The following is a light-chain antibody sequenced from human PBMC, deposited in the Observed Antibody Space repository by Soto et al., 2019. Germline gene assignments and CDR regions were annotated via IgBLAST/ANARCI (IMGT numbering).Light chain of an antibody. CDR3: QVWDHTTEHYV. V-gene: IGLV3-21*02. CDR1: NIGTKS. CDR2: DDS. Sequence: YDLTQPPSVSVAPGQTARITCGGNNIGTKSVHWYQQKPGQAPALVVYDDSARPSGIPERFSGSNSGNTATLTINRVEAGDEADYYCQVWDHTTEHYVFGPGTKVTVL. J-gene: IGLJ1*01.